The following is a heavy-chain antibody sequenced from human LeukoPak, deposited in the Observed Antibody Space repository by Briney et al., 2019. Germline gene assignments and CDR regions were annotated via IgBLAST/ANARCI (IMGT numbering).Heavy chain of an antibody. Sequence: PGGSLRLSCAASGFTVSSNYMSWVRQAPGKGLEWVSVIYSGGSTYYADSVKGRFTIPRDNSKNTLYLQMNSLRAEDTAVYYCAREGYCSGGSCPTEYYFDYWGQGTLVTVSS. J-gene: IGHJ4*02. V-gene: IGHV3-53*01. D-gene: IGHD2-15*01. CDR3: AREGYCSGGSCPTEYYFDY. CDR1: GFTVSSNY. CDR2: IYSGGST.